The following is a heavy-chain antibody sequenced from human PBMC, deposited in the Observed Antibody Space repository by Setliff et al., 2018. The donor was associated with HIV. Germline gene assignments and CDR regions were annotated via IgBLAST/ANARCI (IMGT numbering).Heavy chain of an antibody. J-gene: IGHJ4*02. D-gene: IGHD4-4*01. V-gene: IGHV4-4*08. CDR1: GGSISSYY. Sequence: SETLSLTCTVSGGSISSYYWSWIRQPPGKGLEWIGNIHSSGSNYYSPSLKSRVTISVDTSKNQFSLKVNPVTAADTAVYFCARLRTTTVTAPFEYWGQGTLVTVSS. CDR2: IHSSGSN. CDR3: ARLRTTTVTAPFEY.